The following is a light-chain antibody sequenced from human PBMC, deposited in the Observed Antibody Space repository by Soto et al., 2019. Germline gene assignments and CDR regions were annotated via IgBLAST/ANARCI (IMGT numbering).Light chain of an antibody. Sequence: SVLTQPASVSGSPGQSITISCTGTSSDVGGYDYVSWYQHHPGKAPKLMIYDVTNRPSGISNRFSGSNSGNTASLTISGLQAEDEADYYCNSYTGSHYVFGTGTKLTVL. J-gene: IGLJ1*01. V-gene: IGLV2-14*03. CDR2: DVT. CDR3: NSYTGSHYV. CDR1: SSDVGGYDY.